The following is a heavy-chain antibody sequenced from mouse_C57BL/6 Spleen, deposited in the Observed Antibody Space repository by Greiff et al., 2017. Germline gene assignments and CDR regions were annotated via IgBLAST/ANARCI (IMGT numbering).Heavy chain of an antibody. D-gene: IGHD2-4*01. CDR3: ARWDYDGGYDAMDY. CDR1: GFNIKNTY. Sequence: EVKVVESVAELVRPGASVKLSCTASGFNIKNTYMHWVKQRPEQGLEWIGRIDPANGNTNYAPKFQGKATITADTSSNTAYLQLSSLTSEDTAVYYCARWDYDGGYDAMDYWGQGTSVTVSS. V-gene: IGHV14-3*01. CDR2: IDPANGNT. J-gene: IGHJ4*01.